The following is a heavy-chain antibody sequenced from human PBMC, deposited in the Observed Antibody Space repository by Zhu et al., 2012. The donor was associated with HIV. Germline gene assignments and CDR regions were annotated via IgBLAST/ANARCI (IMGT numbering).Heavy chain of an antibody. D-gene: IGHD3-10*01. Sequence: QVQLQQWGAGLLKPSETLSLTCAVYGGSFSGYYWGWIRQPPGKGLEWIGEINRSGDTNYNPSLKSRVTISVDTSKNQFSLKLNPVTAADTAVYYCARGYGSGSYYHYWGQGTLVTVSS. CDR2: INRSGDT. J-gene: IGHJ4*02. V-gene: IGHV4-34*01. CDR3: ARGYGSGSYYHY. CDR1: GGSFSGYY.